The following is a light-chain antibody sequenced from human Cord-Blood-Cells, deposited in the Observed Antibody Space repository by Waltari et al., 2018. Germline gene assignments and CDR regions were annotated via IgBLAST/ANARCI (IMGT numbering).Light chain of an antibody. J-gene: IGKJ4*01. CDR2: AAS. Sequence: DIQLTQSPSSLSASVGDRVTITCRASQGISSYLAWYQQKPGKAPKLLIYAASTLQSGVPSRFSGSGSGTDFTLTISSLQPEDFATYYCQQLYSNPYTFGGGTKVEIK. CDR1: QGISSY. V-gene: IGKV1-39*01. CDR3: QQLYSNPYT.